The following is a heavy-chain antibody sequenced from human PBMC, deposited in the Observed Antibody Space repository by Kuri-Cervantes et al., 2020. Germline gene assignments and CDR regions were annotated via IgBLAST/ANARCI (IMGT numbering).Heavy chain of an antibody. CDR1: GFTFSNYA. J-gene: IGHJ2*01. CDR3: ARAEDWGTPWCFDL. Sequence: LSLTCAASGFTFSNYAMHWVRQAPGKGLEWVAVISYDGSNKHYADSVKGRFTISRDNSKNTKNALYLQMNSLRSEDTAVYYCARAEDWGTPWCFDLWGRGTLVTVSS. CDR2: ISYDGSNK. V-gene: IGHV3-30*01. D-gene: IGHD7-27*01.